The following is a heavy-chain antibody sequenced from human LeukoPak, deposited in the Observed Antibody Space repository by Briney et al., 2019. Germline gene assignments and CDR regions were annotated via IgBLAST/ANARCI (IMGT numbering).Heavy chain of an antibody. D-gene: IGHD1-26*01. CDR3: AREHCYSGSLNWFDP. CDR1: GVTIRSYY. J-gene: IGHJ5*02. Sequence: SESLSLSCTVSGVTIRSYYRSWVRQPPGKGLEWVGYSYYSGTTKYNPSLKSRVTISVDTSKNQLSLKLTSVTAADTAVYYCAREHCYSGSLNWFDPWGQGTLVTVSP. CDR2: SYYSGTT. V-gene: IGHV4-59*01.